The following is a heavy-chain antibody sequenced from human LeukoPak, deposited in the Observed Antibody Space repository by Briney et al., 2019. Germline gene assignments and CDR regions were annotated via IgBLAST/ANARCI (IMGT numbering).Heavy chain of an antibody. CDR3: ARNWFDCSSTSCYVNWFDP. CDR1: GGSFSGYY. CDR2: INHSGST. Sequence: PSETLSLTCAVYGGSFSGYYWSWIRQPPGKGLEWIGEINHSGSTSYNPSLKSRVTISVGTSKNQFSLKLSSVTAADTAVYYCARNWFDCSSTSCYVNWFDPWGQGTLVTVSS. J-gene: IGHJ5*02. D-gene: IGHD2-2*01. V-gene: IGHV4-34*01.